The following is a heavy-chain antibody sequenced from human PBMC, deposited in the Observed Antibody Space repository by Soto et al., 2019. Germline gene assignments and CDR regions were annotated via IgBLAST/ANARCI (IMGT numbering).Heavy chain of an antibody. CDR3: ARLTGYTVAGTHGDYFDY. CDR1: GYTFTSYG. D-gene: IGHD6-19*01. J-gene: IGHJ4*02. Sequence: ASVKVSCKASGYTFTSYGISWVRQAPGQGLEWMGWISACNGNTNYAQKLQGRVTMTTDTSTSTAYMELRSLRSDDTAVYYCARLTGYTVAGTHGDYFDYWGQGTLVTVSS. V-gene: IGHV1-18*01. CDR2: ISACNGNT.